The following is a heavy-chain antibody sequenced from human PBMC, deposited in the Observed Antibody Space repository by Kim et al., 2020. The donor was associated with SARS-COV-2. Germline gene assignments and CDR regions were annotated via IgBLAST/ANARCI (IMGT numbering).Heavy chain of an antibody. CDR3: ARLGPLGYYFDC. V-gene: IGHV5-51*01. D-gene: IGHD3-16*01. J-gene: IGHJ4*02. Sequence: YSPSFQGQVTISADKSISAAYLQWSSLKASDTAMYYCARLGPLGYYFDCWGQGTLVTVSS.